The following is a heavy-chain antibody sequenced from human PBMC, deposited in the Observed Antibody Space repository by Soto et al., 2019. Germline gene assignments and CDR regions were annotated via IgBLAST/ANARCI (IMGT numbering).Heavy chain of an antibody. CDR3: AREDRDRETGLVPAAIDGMDV. Sequence: ASVKVSCKASGYTFTSYGISLVRQAPRQGLEWMGWISAYNGNTNYAQNFQGRVTMTTDTSTSTAYMELSSLRSDDTAVYYCAREDRDRETGLVPAAIDGMDVWGQGTTVTVS. V-gene: IGHV1-18*01. CDR1: GYTFTSYG. D-gene: IGHD2-2*01. CDR2: ISAYNGNT. J-gene: IGHJ6*02.